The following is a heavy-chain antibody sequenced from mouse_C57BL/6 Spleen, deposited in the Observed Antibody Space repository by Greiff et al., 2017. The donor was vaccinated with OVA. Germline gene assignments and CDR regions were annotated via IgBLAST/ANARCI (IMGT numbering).Heavy chain of an antibody. CDR2: INPSNGGT. D-gene: IGHD2-4*01. CDR1: GYTFTSYW. CDR3: ARSGIYYDYVDY. Sequence: QVHVKQPGTELVKPGASVKLSCKASGYTFTSYWMHWVKQRPGQGLEWIGNINPSNGGTNYNEKFKSKATLTVDKSSSTAYMQLSSLTSEDSAVYYCARSGIYYDYVDYWGQGTTLTVSS. V-gene: IGHV1-53*01. J-gene: IGHJ2*01.